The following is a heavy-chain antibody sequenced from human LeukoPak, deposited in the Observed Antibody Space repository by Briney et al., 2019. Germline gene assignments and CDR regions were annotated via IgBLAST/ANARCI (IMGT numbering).Heavy chain of an antibody. CDR2: IVVGSGNT. D-gene: IGHD3-3*01. CDR1: GYTFTSYG. V-gene: IGHV1-58*02. J-gene: IGHJ1*01. CDR3: AAVPQYYDFWSGQRDFQH. Sequence: SVKVSCKASGYTFTSYGISWVRQAPGQHLEWIGWIVVGSGNTNYAQKFQERVTITRDMSTSTAYMELSGLRSEDTAVYYCAAVPQYYDFWSGQRDFQHWGQGTLVTVSS.